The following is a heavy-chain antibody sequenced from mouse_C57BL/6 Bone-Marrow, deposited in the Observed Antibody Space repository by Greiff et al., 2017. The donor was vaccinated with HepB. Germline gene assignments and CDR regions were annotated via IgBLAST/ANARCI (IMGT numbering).Heavy chain of an antibody. Sequence: VQLQQSGAELVRPGASVKLSCTASGFNIKDDYMHWVKQRPEQGLEWIGWIDPENGDTEYASKFQGKATITADTSSNTAYLQLSSLTSEDNAVYYCTTASVVTAIYYAMDYWGQGTSVTVSS. CDR1: GFNIKDDY. CDR2: IDPENGDT. J-gene: IGHJ4*01. CDR3: TTASVVTAIYYAMDY. D-gene: IGHD2-2*01. V-gene: IGHV14-4*01.